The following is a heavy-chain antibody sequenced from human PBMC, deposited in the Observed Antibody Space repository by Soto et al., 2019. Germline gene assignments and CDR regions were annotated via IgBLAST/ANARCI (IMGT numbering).Heavy chain of an antibody. CDR2: ISYDGSNK. V-gene: IGHV3-30*18. CDR1: GFTFSSYG. J-gene: IGHJ4*02. CDR3: AKSYAPGYSYGYYFDY. Sequence: PGGSLRLSCAASGFTFSSYGMHWVRQAPGKGLEWVAVISYDGSNKYYADSVKGRFTISRDNSKNTLYLQMNSLRAEDTAVYYCAKSYAPGYSYGYYFDYWGQGTLVTVSS. D-gene: IGHD5-18*01.